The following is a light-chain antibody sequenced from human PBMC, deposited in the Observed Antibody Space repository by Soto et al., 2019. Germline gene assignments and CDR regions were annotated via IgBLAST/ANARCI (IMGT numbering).Light chain of an antibody. CDR2: KAS. V-gene: IGKV1-9*01. CDR1: QGVGTY. CDR3: QQPNSDPLT. Sequence: DIQLTQSPSFLSASVGDRVTITCRATQGVGTYLAWYQQKPGKAPIFLIYKASTLQSGVPSRFSGSVSGTEFTLSISSLQPEVFATYYCQQPNSDPLTFSGGTKVDIK. J-gene: IGKJ4*01.